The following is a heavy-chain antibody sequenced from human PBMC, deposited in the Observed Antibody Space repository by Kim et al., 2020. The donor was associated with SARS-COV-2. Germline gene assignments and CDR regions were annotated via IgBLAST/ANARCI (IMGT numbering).Heavy chain of an antibody. D-gene: IGHD6-6*01. J-gene: IGHJ4*02. V-gene: IGHV3-21*01. CDR1: GFTFSRYS. CDR2: ISSSTYI. CDR3: ARDPGIAARMIDY. Sequence: GGSLRLSCAASGFTFSRYSMNWVRQAPGKGLEWVSSISSSTYIYHADSVKGRFTTSRDNAKNSLSLHMNSLRAEDTAVYFCARDPGIAARMIDYWGQGTL.